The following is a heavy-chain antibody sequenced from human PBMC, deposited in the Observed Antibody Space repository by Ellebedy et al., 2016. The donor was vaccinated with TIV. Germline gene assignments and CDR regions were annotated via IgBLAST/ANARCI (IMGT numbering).Heavy chain of an antibody. CDR2: IYYSGST. D-gene: IGHD3-3*01. Sequence: SETLSLXCTVSGGSISSGGYYWSWIRQHPGKGLEWIGYIYYSGSTYYNPSLKSRVTMSVDTSKNQFSLRLSSVTAADTAVYFCARGLDFGRDRRYFDYWGQGTLVTVSS. CDR3: ARGLDFGRDRRYFDY. J-gene: IGHJ4*02. CDR1: GGSISSGGYY. V-gene: IGHV4-30-4*08.